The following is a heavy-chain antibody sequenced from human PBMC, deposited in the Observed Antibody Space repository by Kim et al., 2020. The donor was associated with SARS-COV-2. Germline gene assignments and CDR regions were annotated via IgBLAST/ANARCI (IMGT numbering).Heavy chain of an antibody. V-gene: IGHV4-34*01. Sequence: SETLSLTCAVYGGSFSGYYWSWIRQPPGKGLEWIGEINHSGSTNYNPSLKSRVTISVDTSKNQFSLKLSSVTAADTAVYYCARGKPLSRRIDYWGQGTLVTVSS. CDR3: ARGKPLSRRIDY. J-gene: IGHJ4*02. CDR2: INHSGST. CDR1: GGSFSGYY. D-gene: IGHD3-16*02.